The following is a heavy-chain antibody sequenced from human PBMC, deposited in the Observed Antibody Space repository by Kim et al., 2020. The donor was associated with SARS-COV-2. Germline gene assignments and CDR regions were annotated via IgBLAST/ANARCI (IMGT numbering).Heavy chain of an antibody. D-gene: IGHD3-16*01. CDR3: ATSLNYGFDY. V-gene: IGHV3-23*01. CDR2: GTT. Sequence: GTTYYRNSGNGRVSISRDNSRNSLYLNLNNLRVEDSAIYYCATSLNYGFDYWGQGTLVTVSS. J-gene: IGHJ4*02.